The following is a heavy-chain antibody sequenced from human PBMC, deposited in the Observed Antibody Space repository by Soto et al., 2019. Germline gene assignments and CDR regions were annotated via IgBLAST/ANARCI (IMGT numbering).Heavy chain of an antibody. J-gene: IGHJ6*02. Sequence: QVQLVQSGAEVKKPGSSVKVSCKTSGVSFNNNGIGWVRQAPGHGREWMGGVSPPFRTSNYARKFQGRISITADASTGTVNMELSSLTSEDTAQSYCARVLYYGSGSYSPYGMDVWGQGTTVTVSS. D-gene: IGHD3-10*01. CDR2: VSPPFRTS. CDR3: ARVLYYGSGSYSPYGMDV. CDR1: GVSFNNNG. V-gene: IGHV1-69*01.